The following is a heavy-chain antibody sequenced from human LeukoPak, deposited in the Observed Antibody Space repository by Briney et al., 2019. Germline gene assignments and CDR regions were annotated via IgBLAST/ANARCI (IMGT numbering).Heavy chain of an antibody. CDR2: IYYTGAT. V-gene: IGHV4-59*08. D-gene: IGHD6-19*01. J-gene: IGHJ4*02. Sequence: PSETLSLTCTVSGGSISSYYWAWIRQPPGKGLEWIGYIYYTGATSYNPSLKSRVTISVDTSKKQFSLKLTSVTAADTAVYYCARYGGSGWVIDNWGQGTLVTVSS. CDR1: GGSISSYY. CDR3: ARYGGSGWVIDN.